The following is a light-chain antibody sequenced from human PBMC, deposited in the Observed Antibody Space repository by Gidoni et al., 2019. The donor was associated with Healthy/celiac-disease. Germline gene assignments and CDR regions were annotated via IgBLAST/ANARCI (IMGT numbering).Light chain of an antibody. V-gene: IGKV3-11*01. CDR3: QQRRGP. Sequence: EIVLTQSPATLSLSPGERATLSCRASQSVSSYLAWYQQKPGQAPRLLIYDASNRATGIPARFSGSGSVTDFTLTISSLEPEDFAVYYCQQRRGPFGQGTKLEIK. CDR1: QSVSSY. CDR2: DAS. J-gene: IGKJ2*01.